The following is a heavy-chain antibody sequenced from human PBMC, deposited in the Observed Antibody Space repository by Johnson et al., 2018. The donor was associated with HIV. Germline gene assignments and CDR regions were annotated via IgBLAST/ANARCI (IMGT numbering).Heavy chain of an antibody. CDR1: GFTFSNAW. V-gene: IGHV3-15*01. CDR3: AAEWGVYAFDI. Sequence: VQLVESGGGLVKPGGSLRLSCAASGFTFSNAWMSWVRQAPGKGLEWVGRIKSRAGGGTTDYAALVEGRFTISRDDSDNTLSLQMNSLKTDDTAVYYCAAEWGVYAFDIWGQGTVVTVSS. J-gene: IGHJ3*02. CDR2: IKSRAGGGTT. D-gene: IGHD3-16*01.